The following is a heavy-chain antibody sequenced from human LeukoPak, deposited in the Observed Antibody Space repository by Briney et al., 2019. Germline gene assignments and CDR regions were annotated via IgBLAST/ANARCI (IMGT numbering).Heavy chain of an antibody. V-gene: IGHV3-30-3*01. CDR3: ARGQWSDI. Sequence: GGSLRLPCAASGFTFSSSAMHWVRQAPGKGLEWVAIISYDGSNTYYADSVKGRFTISRDNSKNMLYLQMNSLTAEDTAVYYCARGQWSDIWGQGTMVTVSS. J-gene: IGHJ3*02. D-gene: IGHD2-15*01. CDR2: ISYDGSNT. CDR1: GFTFSSSA.